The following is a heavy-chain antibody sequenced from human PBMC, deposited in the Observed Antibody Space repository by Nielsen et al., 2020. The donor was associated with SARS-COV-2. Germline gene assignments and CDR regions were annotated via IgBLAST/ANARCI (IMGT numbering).Heavy chain of an antibody. CDR3: AKGGDTMVRGVIMSAFDI. Sequence: WIRQPPGKGLEWVSYISSSSSYTNYADSVKGRFTISRDNAKNSLYLQMNSLRAEDTAVYYCAKGGDTMVRGVIMSAFDIWGQGTMVTVSS. V-gene: IGHV3-11*06. D-gene: IGHD3-10*01. J-gene: IGHJ3*02. CDR2: ISSSSSYT.